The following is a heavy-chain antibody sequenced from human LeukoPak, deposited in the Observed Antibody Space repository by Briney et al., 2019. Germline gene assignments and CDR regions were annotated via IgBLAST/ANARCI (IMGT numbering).Heavy chain of an antibody. V-gene: IGHV3-11*01. CDR3: ARSQWNPGKTTQTT. D-gene: IGHD1-1*01. CDR2: IYSSSDYI. Sequence: GGSLRISCAGSGFIFSDFYMSWIRQAPGKGLEWVSLIYSSSDYIYYADSVKGRFTISRDNAKNSLYLQMNSLRAEDTAVYYCARSQWNPGKTTQTTWGQGTLVTVSS. J-gene: IGHJ5*02. CDR1: GFIFSDFY.